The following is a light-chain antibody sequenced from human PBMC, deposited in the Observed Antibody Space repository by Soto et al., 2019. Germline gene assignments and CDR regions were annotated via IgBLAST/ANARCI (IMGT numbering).Light chain of an antibody. Sequence: EIVLTQSPATLSLSPGERATLSCRASQSVSSSLAWYQQKPGQTPRLLIYDASNRATDIPARFSGCGSGTAFSHTVSSLEPEDLAVYYCQQRSSWPLTFGGGIKVASK. V-gene: IGKV3-11*01. CDR3: QQRSSWPLT. CDR2: DAS. J-gene: IGKJ4*01. CDR1: QSVSSS.